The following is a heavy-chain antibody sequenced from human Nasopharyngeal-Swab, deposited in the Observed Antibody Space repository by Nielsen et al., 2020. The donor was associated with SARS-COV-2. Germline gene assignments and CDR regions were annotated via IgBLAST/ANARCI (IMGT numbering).Heavy chain of an antibody. CDR2: ISGSGGST. Sequence: ETLCLTCAASGFTFSSDAMSWVRQAPGKGQEWVSAISGSGGSTYYADSVKGRFTISKDNSKNTLYLQMNSLRAEDTAVYYCAKDRGWTYSSGWNYFDYWGQGTLVTVSS. CDR1: GFTFSSDA. D-gene: IGHD6-19*01. V-gene: IGHV3-23*01. J-gene: IGHJ4*02. CDR3: AKDRGWTYSSGWNYFDY.